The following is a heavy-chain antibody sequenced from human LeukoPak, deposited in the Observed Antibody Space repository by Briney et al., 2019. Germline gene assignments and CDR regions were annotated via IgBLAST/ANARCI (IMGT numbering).Heavy chain of an antibody. CDR1: GFTFSSYD. CDR2: IGTAGDT. CDR3: ARGRYSGYEGNDGGFADY. V-gene: IGHV3-13*01. Sequence: GGSLRLSCAASGFTFSSYDMHWVRQATGKGLEWVSAIGTAGDTYYPGSVKGRFTISRENAKNSLYLQMNSLRAGDTAVYYCARGRYSGYEGNDGGFADYWGQGTLVTVSS. D-gene: IGHD5-12*01. J-gene: IGHJ4*02.